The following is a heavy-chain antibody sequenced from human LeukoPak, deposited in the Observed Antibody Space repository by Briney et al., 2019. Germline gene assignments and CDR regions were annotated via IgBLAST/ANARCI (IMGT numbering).Heavy chain of an antibody. CDR1: AYTFTSYD. V-gene: IGHV1-8*01. Sequence: GASVKVSCKASAYTFTSYDVNWVRQATGQGLEWMGWMNPNSGNTGYAQKFQGRVTMTRNTSISTAYMELSSLRSEDTAVYYCARARTVAGAYFDYWGQGTLVTVSS. CDR3: ARARTVAGAYFDY. CDR2: MNPNSGNT. J-gene: IGHJ4*02. D-gene: IGHD6-19*01.